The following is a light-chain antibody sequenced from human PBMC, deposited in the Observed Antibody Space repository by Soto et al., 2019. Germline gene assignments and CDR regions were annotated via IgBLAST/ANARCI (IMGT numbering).Light chain of an antibody. CDR1: QSVSISY. J-gene: IGKJ4*01. CDR3: QQYISSPRT. Sequence: DIVLTQSPGTLSLSPGERAILSCRASQSVSISYLAWYQQKPGQAPRLLIYGASSRATGIPDRFSGSGSGTDFTLTISRLEPEDFAVYYCQQYISSPRTFGGGTKVDIK. V-gene: IGKV3-20*01. CDR2: GAS.